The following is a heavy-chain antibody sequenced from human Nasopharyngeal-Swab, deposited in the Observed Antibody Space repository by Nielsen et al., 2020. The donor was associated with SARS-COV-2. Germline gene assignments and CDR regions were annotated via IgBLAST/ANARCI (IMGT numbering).Heavy chain of an antibody. V-gene: IGHV4-28*01. J-gene: IGHJ4*02. CDR3: ATKDYSGPYWPDFDF. D-gene: IGHD2-8*02. Sequence: WIRQPPGKGLEWIGAIYYSGSTTYNPSLKSRVTMSMDRSKNQFSLNLNSVTAADTAVYYCATKDYSGPYWPDFDFWGQGTLVTVSS. CDR2: IYYSGST.